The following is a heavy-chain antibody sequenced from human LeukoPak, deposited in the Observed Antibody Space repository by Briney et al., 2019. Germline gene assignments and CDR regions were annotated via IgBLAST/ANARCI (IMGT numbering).Heavy chain of an antibody. V-gene: IGHV3-7*01. CDR1: GFTFSSYW. CDR2: IKQDGSEK. Sequence: GGSLRLSCAASGFTFSSYWMSWVRQAPGKGLEWVANIKQDGSEKYYVDSVKGRFTISRDNAKNSLYLQMNSLRAEDTAVYYCARDNSLGYSSSWYSSNPFDYWGQGTLVTVSS. J-gene: IGHJ4*02. D-gene: IGHD6-13*01. CDR3: ARDNSLGYSSSWYSSNPFDY.